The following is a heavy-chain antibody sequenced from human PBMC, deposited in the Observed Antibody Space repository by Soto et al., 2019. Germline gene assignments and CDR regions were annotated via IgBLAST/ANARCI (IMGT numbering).Heavy chain of an antibody. J-gene: IGHJ6*03. Sequence: QVQLVESGGGVVQPGRSLRLSCAASGFTFSTYGMHWVRQAPGKGLEWVAVISYDGSNEYYADSVKGRFTISRDNSKNTLYLQMNGLRAEDTALFYCANASSQYYYYYYYIDVWGKGTTVTVSS. V-gene: IGHV3-30*18. CDR3: ANASSQYYYYYYYIDV. CDR1: GFTFSTYG. CDR2: ISYDGSNE.